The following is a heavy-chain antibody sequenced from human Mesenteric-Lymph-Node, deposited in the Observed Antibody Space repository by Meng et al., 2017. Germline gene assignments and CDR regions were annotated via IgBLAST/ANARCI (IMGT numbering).Heavy chain of an antibody. CDR1: GGSISSGSYY. D-gene: IGHD2-2*01. V-gene: IGHV4-61*02. CDR3: ARFTVVPAALLYYYYGLDV. J-gene: IGHJ6*02. Sequence: SETLSLTCTVSGGSISSGSYYWSWIRQPAGKGLEWIGRIYTSGSTNYNPSLTSRVSMSVDTSKNQFSLKLSYVTAADTAVYYCARFTVVPAALLYYYYGLDVWGQGTTVTVSS. CDR2: IYTSGST.